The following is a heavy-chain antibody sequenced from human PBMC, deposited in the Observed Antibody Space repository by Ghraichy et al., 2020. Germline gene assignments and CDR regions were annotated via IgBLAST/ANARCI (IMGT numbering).Heavy chain of an antibody. D-gene: IGHD3-22*01. CDR2: ISSSGTTI. CDR3: ARDYYYESSGYQGGFDY. Sequence: GGSLRLSCAASGFTFSSYEMNWVRQAPGKGLEWVSYISSSGTTIYYADSVKGRFTISRDNAKNSLYLQMNSLRAEDTAIYYCARDYYYESSGYQGGFDYWGQGPWSPSPQ. CDR1: GFTFSSYE. J-gene: IGHJ4*02. V-gene: IGHV3-48*03.